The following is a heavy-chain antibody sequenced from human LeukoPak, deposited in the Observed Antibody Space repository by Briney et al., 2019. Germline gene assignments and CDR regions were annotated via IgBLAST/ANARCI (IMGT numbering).Heavy chain of an antibody. J-gene: IGHJ6*04. D-gene: IGHD3-10*02. Sequence: GGSLRLSCAASGFTFSDYSMNWVRQAPGKGLEWVSSISSTSKYIYYGDSVKGRFTISRDNAKNSLYLQMNSLRVEDTAVYYCAELGITMIGGVWGKGTTVTISS. CDR1: GFTFSDYS. V-gene: IGHV3-21*01. CDR3: AELGITMIGGV. CDR2: ISSTSKYI.